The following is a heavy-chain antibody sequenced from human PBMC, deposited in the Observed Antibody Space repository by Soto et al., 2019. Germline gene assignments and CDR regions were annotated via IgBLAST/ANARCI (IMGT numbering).Heavy chain of an antibody. J-gene: IGHJ5*02. CDR3: ARDVWSRASGPPDS. CDR1: GFSFDDYA. D-gene: IGHD3-10*01. CDR2: ISWNSGTI. Sequence: EVQLVESGGGLIQPGMSLRLSCAAPGFSFDDYAMHWVRQVPGKGLEWITGISWNSGTIGYADSVKGRFTISRDNAKNSLHLQMNSLRAEDTAFYYCARDVWSRASGPPDSWGQGTLVTVSS. V-gene: IGHV3-9*01.